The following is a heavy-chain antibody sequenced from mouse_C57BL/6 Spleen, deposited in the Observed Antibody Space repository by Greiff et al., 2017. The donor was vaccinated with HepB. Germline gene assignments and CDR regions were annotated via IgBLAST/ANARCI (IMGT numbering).Heavy chain of an antibody. CDR2: IYPGDGDT. Sequence: QVQLQQSGPELVKPGASVKISCKASGYAFSSSWMNWVKQRPGKGLEWIGRIYPGDGDTNYNGKFKGKATLTADKSSSTAYMQLSSLTSEDSAVYVCARSESDGYWNGYFDVWGTGTTVTVSS. CDR3: ARSESDGYWNGYFDV. CDR1: GYAFSSSW. V-gene: IGHV1-82*01. J-gene: IGHJ1*03. D-gene: IGHD2-3*01.